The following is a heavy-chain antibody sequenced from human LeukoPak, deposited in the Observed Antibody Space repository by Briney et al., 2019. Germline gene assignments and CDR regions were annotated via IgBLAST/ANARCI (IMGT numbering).Heavy chain of an antibody. CDR3: AKEVSVSRWLLLGDYFDY. D-gene: IGHD2-15*01. J-gene: IGHJ4*02. Sequence: GGSLRLSCAASGFTFSSYAMSWVRQAPGKGLEWVSAISGSGGSTYYADSVKGRFTISRDNSKNKLYLQMNSLRAEDTAVYYCAKEVSVSRWLLLGDYFDYWGQGTLVTVSS. CDR2: ISGSGGST. CDR1: GFTFSSYA. V-gene: IGHV3-23*01.